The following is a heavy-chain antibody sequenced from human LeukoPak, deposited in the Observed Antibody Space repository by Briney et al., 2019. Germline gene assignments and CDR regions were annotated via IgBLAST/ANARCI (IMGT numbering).Heavy chain of an antibody. CDR2: ISSNGGST. D-gene: IGHD6-19*01. CDR1: GFTFSSYA. Sequence: HPGGSLRLSCAASGFTFSSYAMHWVRQAPGKGLEYVSAISSNGGSTYYANSVKGRFTISRDNSKNTLYLQMGSLRAEDMAVYYCARDSGWEWLVDYWGQGTLVTVSS. CDR3: ARDSGWEWLVDY. V-gene: IGHV3-64*01. J-gene: IGHJ4*02.